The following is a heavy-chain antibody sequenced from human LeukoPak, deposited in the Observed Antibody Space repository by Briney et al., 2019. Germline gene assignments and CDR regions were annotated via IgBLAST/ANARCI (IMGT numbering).Heavy chain of an antibody. Sequence: AETLSLTCAVYGGSFSGYYWTWIRQPPGKGLEWIGEINHSGNTNYNPSLKSRVTISVDTSKNQFSLNLSSVIAADTAVYYCARGLLDSYWGQGTLVTVSS. CDR2: INHSGNT. CDR1: GGSFSGYY. V-gene: IGHV4-34*01. J-gene: IGHJ4*02. D-gene: IGHD3-16*01. CDR3: ARGLLDSY.